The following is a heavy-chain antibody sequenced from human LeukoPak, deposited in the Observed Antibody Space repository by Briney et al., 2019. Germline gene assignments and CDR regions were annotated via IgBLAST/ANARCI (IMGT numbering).Heavy chain of an antibody. J-gene: IGHJ6*02. D-gene: IGHD6-19*01. CDR2: TYYRSKWYN. CDR1: GDSVSSNSAA. Sequence: SQTLSLTCAISGDSVSSNSAAWNWIRQSPSRGLEWLGRTYYRSKWYNDYAVSVKSRITINPDTSKNQFSLQLNSVTPEDTAVYYCARDGYSSGWYSYYYYYGMDVWGQGTTVTVSS. CDR3: ARDGYSSGWYSYYYYYGMDV. V-gene: IGHV6-1*01.